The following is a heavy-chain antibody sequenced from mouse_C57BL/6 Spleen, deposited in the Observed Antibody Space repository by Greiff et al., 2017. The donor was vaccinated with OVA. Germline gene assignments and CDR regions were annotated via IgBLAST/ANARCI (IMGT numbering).Heavy chain of an antibody. V-gene: IGHV1-61*01. Sequence: QVQLQQPGAELVRPGSSVKLSCKASGYTFTSYWMDWVKQRPGQGLEWIGNIYPSDSETHYNQKFKDKATLTVDKSSSTAYMQLSSLTSEDSAVYYCARDHYGGWFAYWGQGTLVTVSA. CDR3: ARDHYGGWFAY. CDR1: GYTFTSYW. J-gene: IGHJ3*01. D-gene: IGHD1-1*01. CDR2: IYPSDSET.